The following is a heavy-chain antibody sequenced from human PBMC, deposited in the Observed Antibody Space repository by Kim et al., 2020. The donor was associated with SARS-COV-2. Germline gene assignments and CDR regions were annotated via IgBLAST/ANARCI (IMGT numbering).Heavy chain of an antibody. CDR2: INPNSGAT. J-gene: IGHJ5*02. V-gene: IGHV1-2*02. CDR1: GYTFTGYF. CDR3: ARGGKVPGDGGLDA. D-gene: IGHD3-10*01. Sequence: ASVKVSCKASGYTFTGYFMHWVRQAPGQGLEWMGWINPNSGATNYAQNFEGRVTVTRDTSISTVYMDLSIMTSDDTAVYYCARGGKVPGDGGLDAWGQG.